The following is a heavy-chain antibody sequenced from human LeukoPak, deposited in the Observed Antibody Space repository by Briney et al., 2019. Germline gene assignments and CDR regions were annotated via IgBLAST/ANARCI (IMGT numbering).Heavy chain of an antibody. V-gene: IGHV1-46*01. D-gene: IGHD1-26*01. J-gene: IGHJ6*03. CDR1: GYTFTSYS. CDR3: ARVGSTNYYYMDV. CDR2: INPSGDST. Sequence: ASVKVSCKASGYTFTSYSMQWARQAPGQGLEWMGIINPSGDSTSYTQKLQGRLTMTRDTSTNTVYMELSSLRSDDTAVYYYARVGSTNYYYMDVWGKGTTVTVSS.